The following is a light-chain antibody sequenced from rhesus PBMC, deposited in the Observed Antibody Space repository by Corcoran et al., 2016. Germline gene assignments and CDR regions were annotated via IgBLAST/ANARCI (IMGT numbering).Light chain of an antibody. CDR3: PQRNSVPT. CDR1: QGISSY. J-gene: IGKJ4*01. V-gene: IGKV1-38*01. Sequence: DIQLTQSPSSLSASVGDRVTITCRASQGISSYLAWYQQKPGKAPKHLIYDASNLQSGVPSRFSGSGSGTEFTLTSSSLQPEDFAVDYCPQRNSVPTFGGGTKVELK. CDR2: DAS.